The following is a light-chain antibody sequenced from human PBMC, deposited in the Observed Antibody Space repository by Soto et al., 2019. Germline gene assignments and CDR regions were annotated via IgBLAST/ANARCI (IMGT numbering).Light chain of an antibody. Sequence: QSALTQPPSASGSPGQSVAISCTGTSSDVGGYNYVSWYQQHPGKAPKLMIYEVNKRPSGVPDRFSGSKSGNTASLTVSGLQAEDEADYYCSSYAGSXNVFGTGTKVTVL. CDR2: EVN. J-gene: IGLJ1*01. V-gene: IGLV2-8*01. CDR3: SSYAGSXNV. CDR1: SSDVGGYNY.